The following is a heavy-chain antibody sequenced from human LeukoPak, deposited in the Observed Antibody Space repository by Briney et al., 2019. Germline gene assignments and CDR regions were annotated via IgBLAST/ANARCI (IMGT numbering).Heavy chain of an antibody. J-gene: IGHJ4*02. V-gene: IGHV1-8*01. CDR1: RYTFTSYV. CDR3: ASASSSWYTGDRYDFDY. D-gene: IGHD6-13*01. Sequence: GASVKVSCKASRYTFTSYVINWVRQAPGQGLECMGWMKPLGGNTCYAQNFQGRVTLTRNTSIRTAYIGMRSVRAPNTAVCYCASASSSWYTGDRYDFDYWGQGALVSVSS. CDR2: MKPLGGNT.